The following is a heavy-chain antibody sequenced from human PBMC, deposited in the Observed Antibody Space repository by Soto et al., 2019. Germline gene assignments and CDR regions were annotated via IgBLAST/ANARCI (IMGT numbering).Heavy chain of an antibody. Sequence: GGSLRLSCAASGFTFSSHGMHWLRQAPGKGLEWVTVISYDGSNEYYADSVKRRFTIFRDNSKNTLYLQMNSLRAEDTAVYYCAKERMEQYQLLPFFDYWGQGTLVTVSS. CDR1: GFTFSSHG. V-gene: IGHV3-30*18. CDR3: AKERMEQYQLLPFFDY. D-gene: IGHD2-2*01. J-gene: IGHJ4*02. CDR2: ISYDGSNE.